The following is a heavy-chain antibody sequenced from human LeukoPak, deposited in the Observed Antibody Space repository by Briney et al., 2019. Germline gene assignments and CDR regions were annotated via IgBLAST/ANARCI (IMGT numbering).Heavy chain of an antibody. J-gene: IGHJ3*02. D-gene: IGHD3-22*01. Sequence: SSETLSLTCTVSGGSISSYHWSWIRQPPGKGLECIGYIYYSGSTHYNPSLKSRVTISVDTSKNQFSLKLSSVTAVDTAVYFCARARNYYDSSDYYYEGDAFDIWGQGTMVTVSS. CDR2: IYYSGST. CDR1: GGSISSYH. V-gene: IGHV4-59*01. CDR3: ARARNYYDSSDYYYEGDAFDI.